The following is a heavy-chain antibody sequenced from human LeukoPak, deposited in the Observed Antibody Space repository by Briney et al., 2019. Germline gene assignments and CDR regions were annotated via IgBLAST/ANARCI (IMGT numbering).Heavy chain of an antibody. Sequence: GGSLRLSCAASGFTFSSYSMNWVRQAPGKGLEWVSSISSSSSYIYYADSVKGRFTISRDNAKNSLYLQMNSLRAEDTAVYYCAGSFTISLTGVGAFDIWGQGTMVTVSS. CDR1: GFTFSSYS. CDR3: AGSFTISLTGVGAFDI. J-gene: IGHJ3*02. CDR2: ISSSSSYI. D-gene: IGHD3-9*01. V-gene: IGHV3-21*01.